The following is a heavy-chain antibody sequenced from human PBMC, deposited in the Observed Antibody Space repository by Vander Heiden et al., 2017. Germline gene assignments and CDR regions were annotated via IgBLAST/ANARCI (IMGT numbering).Heavy chain of an antibody. CDR3: AKDLDPTVFFDY. V-gene: IGHV3-30*18. D-gene: IGHD3-3*01. J-gene: IGHJ4*02. CDR1: GFTFSSSG. CDR2: ISYDGSNK. Sequence: QVQPVESGGGVVQPGRPPRPACAPSGFTFSSSGMHWVRQAPGKGLEWVAVISYDGSNKYYADSVKGRFTISRDNSKNTLYLQRNSLRAEDTAVYYCAKDLDPTVFFDYWGQGTLVTVSS.